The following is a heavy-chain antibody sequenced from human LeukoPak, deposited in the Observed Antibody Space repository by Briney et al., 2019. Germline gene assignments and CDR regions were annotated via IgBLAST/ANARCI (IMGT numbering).Heavy chain of an antibody. CDR1: GFTFSSYG. CDR3: AKAGATAGTLRIEYFQH. CDR2: ISGSGGST. V-gene: IGHV3-23*01. Sequence: GGTLRLSCAASGFTFSSYGMSWVRQAPGKGLEWVSSISGSGGSTYYADSVKGRFTISRGNSKNTLYLQMNSLRAEDTAVYFCAKAGATAGTLRIEYFQHWGQGTLVTVSS. D-gene: IGHD6-13*01. J-gene: IGHJ1*01.